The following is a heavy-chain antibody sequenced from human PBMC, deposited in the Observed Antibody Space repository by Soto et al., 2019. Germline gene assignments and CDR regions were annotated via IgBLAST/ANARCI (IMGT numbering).Heavy chain of an antibody. V-gene: IGHV3-33*01. Sequence: QVQLVESGGDVVQPGRSLRLSCAASEFTFSSHGMHWVRQAPGKGLEWVGVIWADGSNERYADSVKGRFTIARDNSKNTLFLQKSSLRAEETAVYYCARESRFGENHDYKDVWGTGTRVTVSS. CDR3: ARESRFGENHDYKDV. D-gene: IGHD3-10*01. J-gene: IGHJ6*03. CDR1: EFTFSSHG. CDR2: IWADGSNE.